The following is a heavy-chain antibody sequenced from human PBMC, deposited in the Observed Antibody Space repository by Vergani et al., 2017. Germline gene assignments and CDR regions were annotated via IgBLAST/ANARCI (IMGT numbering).Heavy chain of an antibody. V-gene: IGHV4-59*01. D-gene: IGHD5-24*01. CDR3: AREGGDGYLTDAFDI. CDR2: IYYSGST. Sequence: QVQLQESGPGLVKPSETLSLTCTVSGGPISSYYWSWIRQPPGKGLEWIGYIYYSGSTNYNPSLKSRVTISVDTSKNQFSLKLSSVTAADTAVYYCAREGGDGYLTDAFDIWGQGTMVTVSS. CDR1: GGPISSYY. J-gene: IGHJ3*02.